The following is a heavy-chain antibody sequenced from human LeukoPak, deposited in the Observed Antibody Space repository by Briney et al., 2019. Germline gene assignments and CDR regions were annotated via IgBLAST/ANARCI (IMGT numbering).Heavy chain of an antibody. Sequence: GGSLRLSWAASGFTFSSYAMSWVRQAPGKGLEGVSAIRGSGGSTYYADSVKGRFTISRDNSKNTLYLQMNSLRAEDTAVYYCAKDLTLKGATSVSFDYWGQGTLVTVSS. CDR2: IRGSGGST. V-gene: IGHV3-23*01. CDR3: AKDLTLKGATSVSFDY. D-gene: IGHD1-26*01. J-gene: IGHJ4*02. CDR1: GFTFSSYA.